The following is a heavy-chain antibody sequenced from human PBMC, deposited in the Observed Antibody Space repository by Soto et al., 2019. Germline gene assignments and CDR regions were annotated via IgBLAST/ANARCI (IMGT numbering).Heavy chain of an antibody. D-gene: IGHD3-3*01. CDR1: GYTFTSYG. V-gene: IGHV1-18*01. Sequence: GASVKVSCKASGYTFTSYGISWVRQAPGQGLEWMGWISAYNGNTNYAQKLQGRVTMTTDTSTSTAYMELRSLRSDDTAVYYCARDVDKVVPAATYYDFWSGYYTMDYWGQGTLVTAPQ. CDR2: ISAYNGNT. CDR3: ARDVDKVVPAATYYDFWSGYYTMDY. J-gene: IGHJ4*02.